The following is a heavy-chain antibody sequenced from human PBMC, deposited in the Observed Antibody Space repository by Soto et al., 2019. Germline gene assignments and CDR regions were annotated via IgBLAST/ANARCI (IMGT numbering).Heavy chain of an antibody. J-gene: IGHJ6*02. CDR2: INHSGST. D-gene: IGHD5-12*01. CDR1: GGSFNGYY. Sequence: QVQLQQWGAGLLKPSETLSLTCAVYGGSFNGYYWSWIRQPPGKGLEWIGEINHSGSTNYNPSLKSRVTISVDTSKNQFSLKLRSVTAADTAVYYCARGGYARPPYPYYYYAMDVWGQGTTVTVSS. V-gene: IGHV4-34*01. CDR3: ARGGYARPPYPYYYYAMDV.